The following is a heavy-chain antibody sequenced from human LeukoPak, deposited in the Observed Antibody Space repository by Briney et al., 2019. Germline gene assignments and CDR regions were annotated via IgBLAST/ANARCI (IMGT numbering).Heavy chain of an antibody. Sequence: GSLRLSCAASGFTFSSYVMHWVRQAPGKGLEWVSYISSSGSTIYYADSVKGRFTISRDNAKNSLYLQMNSLRAEDTAVYYCAELGIAMIGGVWGKGTTVTISS. D-gene: IGHD3-10*02. CDR1: GFTFSSYV. J-gene: IGHJ6*04. CDR3: AELGIAMIGGV. V-gene: IGHV3-48*03. CDR2: ISSSGSTI.